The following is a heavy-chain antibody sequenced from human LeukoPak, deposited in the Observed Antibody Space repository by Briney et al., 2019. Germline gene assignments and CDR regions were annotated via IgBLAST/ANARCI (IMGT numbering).Heavy chain of an antibody. Sequence: PETLSLTCTVSGGSISSYYGSWIRQPPGKGLEWIGYIYTSGSTNYNPSLKSRVTISVDTSKNQFSLKLSSVTAADTAVYYCARQLELRRDYYYMDVWGKGTTVAVSS. CDR3: ARQLELRRDYYYMDV. D-gene: IGHD1-7*01. J-gene: IGHJ6*03. V-gene: IGHV4-4*09. CDR1: GGSISSYY. CDR2: IYTSGST.